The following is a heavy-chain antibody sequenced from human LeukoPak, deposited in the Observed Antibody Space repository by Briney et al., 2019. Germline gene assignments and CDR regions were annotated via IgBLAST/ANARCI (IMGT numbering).Heavy chain of an antibody. CDR3: ARDRAVGYDFWSGYYSDV. CDR2: TSDSGNT. CDR1: DDSISTSSHY. J-gene: IGHJ6*04. Sequence: KPSETLSLTCTVSDDSISTSSHYWGWIRQPPGKGLEWIGSTSDSGNTYYNPSLKTRVTISVDTSEIQFSLKLTSVTAADTAVYYCARDRAVGYDFWSGYYSDVWGKGTTVIVSS. D-gene: IGHD3/OR15-3a*01. V-gene: IGHV4-39*07.